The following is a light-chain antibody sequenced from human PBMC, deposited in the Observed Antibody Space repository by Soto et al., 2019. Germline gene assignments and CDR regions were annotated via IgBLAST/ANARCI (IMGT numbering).Light chain of an antibody. V-gene: IGKV3-11*01. CDR2: DAS. Sequence: DIVMTQSPAILSVSLGERATLSCLASQNIHSFLAWYQQRPGQAPRLLIYDASFRATAIPARFNGSGSGTDFTLTITRLEPEDFAVYYCQQRLFWPLFTFGQGTRLEIK. CDR1: QNIHSF. J-gene: IGKJ2*01. CDR3: QQRLFWPLFT.